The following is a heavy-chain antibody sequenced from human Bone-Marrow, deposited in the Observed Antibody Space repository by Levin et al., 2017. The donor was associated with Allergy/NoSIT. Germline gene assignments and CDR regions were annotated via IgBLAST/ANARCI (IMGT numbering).Heavy chain of an antibody. D-gene: IGHD3-9*01. J-gene: IGHJ4*02. V-gene: IGHV3-11*01. CDR2: ISGSGSVT. Sequence: GGSLRLSCAASGFSFNDYYMSWIRQAPGKGLEWVSYISGSGSVTYYTDFVKGRFTISRDNAKNSLYLQVNSLRAEDTAVYYCARGPRYFDYKAPLDYWGQGTLVTVSS. CDR3: ARGPRYFDYKAPLDY. CDR1: GFSFNDYY.